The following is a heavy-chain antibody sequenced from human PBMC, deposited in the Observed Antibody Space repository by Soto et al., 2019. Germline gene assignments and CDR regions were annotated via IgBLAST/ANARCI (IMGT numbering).Heavy chain of an antibody. CDR1: GFTFSRYG. V-gene: IGHV3-33*01. J-gene: IGHJ6*02. CDR3: ERENDIVGVPAATYYYDYGMDV. D-gene: IGHD2-2*01. Sequence: QVQLVESGGGVVQPGRSLRLSCAASGFTFSRYGMHWVRQAPGKGLEWVAVIWYDGSNKYYADSVKGRFTISRDNSKNTLYLQMNRLRAEDTALDYCERENDIVGVPAATYYYDYGMDVWGQGTTGTVS. CDR2: IWYDGSNK.